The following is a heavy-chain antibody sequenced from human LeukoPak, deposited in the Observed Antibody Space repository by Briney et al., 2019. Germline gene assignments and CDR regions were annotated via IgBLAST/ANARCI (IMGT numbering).Heavy chain of an antibody. Sequence: GGSLRLSCAASGFTFSNYAMHWVRQAPGKGLEWVSYISSSSTIYYADSVKGRFTISRDNARNSLYLQMTSLRAEDTAVYYCARAVISTFDYWGQGTLVTVSS. D-gene: IGHD3-3*02. CDR1: GFTFSNYA. J-gene: IGHJ4*02. V-gene: IGHV3-69-1*02. CDR3: ARAVISTFDY. CDR2: ISSSSTI.